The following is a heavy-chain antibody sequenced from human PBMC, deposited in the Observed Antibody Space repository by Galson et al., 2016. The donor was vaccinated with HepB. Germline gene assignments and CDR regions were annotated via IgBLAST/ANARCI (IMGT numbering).Heavy chain of an antibody. J-gene: IGHJ6*03. V-gene: IGHV1-69*13. D-gene: IGHD2-2*01. CDR3: ARGPSGCSSTSCYIAAAGTSYYYMDV. CDR2: IIPIFGLA. CDR1: GGTFSRYA. Sequence: SVKVSCKASGGTFSRYAISWVRQAPGQGLEWMGGIIPIFGLASYAQKFQGRVTITADESTSTAYMELSSLRSEDTAVDYCARGPSGCSSTSCYIAAAGTSYYYMDVWGKGTTVTVSS.